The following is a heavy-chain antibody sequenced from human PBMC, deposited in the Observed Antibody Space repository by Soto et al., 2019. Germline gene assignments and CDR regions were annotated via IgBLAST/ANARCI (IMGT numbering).Heavy chain of an antibody. V-gene: IGHV1-18*01. CDR2: ISAYNGNT. Sequence: QVQLVQSGAEVKKPGASVKVSCKASGYTFTSYGISWVRQAPGQGLEWMGWISAYNGNTNYAQKLQGRVTMTTDTSTSKAYMELRSLRSDDTAVYYCARGEQWLSPFPHYYYGMDVWGQGTTVTVSS. D-gene: IGHD6-19*01. CDR3: ARGEQWLSPFPHYYYGMDV. J-gene: IGHJ6*02. CDR1: GYTFTSYG.